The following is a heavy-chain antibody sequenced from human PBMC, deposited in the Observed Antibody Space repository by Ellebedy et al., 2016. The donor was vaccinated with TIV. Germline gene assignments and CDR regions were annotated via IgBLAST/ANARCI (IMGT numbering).Heavy chain of an antibody. Sequence: ASVKVSXKASGYTFTSYGISWVRQAPGQGLEWMGWISAYNGNTNYAQKLQGRVTMTTDTSTSTAYMELSSLRSEDTAVYYCARDKGLLRYFDWLFSNWFDPWGQGTLVTVSS. D-gene: IGHD3-9*01. V-gene: IGHV1-18*01. J-gene: IGHJ5*02. CDR2: ISAYNGNT. CDR1: GYTFTSYG. CDR3: ARDKGLLRYFDWLFSNWFDP.